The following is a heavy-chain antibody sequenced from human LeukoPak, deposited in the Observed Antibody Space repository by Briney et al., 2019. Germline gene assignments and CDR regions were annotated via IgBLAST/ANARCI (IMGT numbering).Heavy chain of an antibody. V-gene: IGHV4-59*01. CDR2: VYYSGST. CDR1: GGSIRSYY. D-gene: IGHD2-2*01. CDR3: ARSSEYCSSTSCYWGGFDY. Sequence: PSETLSLTCTVSGGSIRSYYWSWIRQPPGKGLEWIGYVYYSGSTKYNPSLKSRVTISVDTSKNQISLKLSSVTAAGTAVYYCARSSEYCSSTSCYWGGFDYWGQGTLVTVSS. J-gene: IGHJ4*02.